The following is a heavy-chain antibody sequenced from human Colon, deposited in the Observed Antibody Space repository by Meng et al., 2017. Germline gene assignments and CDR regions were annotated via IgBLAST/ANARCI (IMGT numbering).Heavy chain of an antibody. J-gene: IGHJ4*02. CDR1: GGSVSSGSYY. CDR3: ARGPLDY. CDR2: IYYTGST. V-gene: IGHV4-61*01. Sequence: QWQLQESGPGLGRPSETLSLTCTVSGGSVSSGSYYWSWIRQPPGKGLEWIGYIYYTGSTNYNPSLKSRVTISVDTSKNQFSLKLSSVTAADTAVYYCARGPLDYWGQGTLVTVSS.